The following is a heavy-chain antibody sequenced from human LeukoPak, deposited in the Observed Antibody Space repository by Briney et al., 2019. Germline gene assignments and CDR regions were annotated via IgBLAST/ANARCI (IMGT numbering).Heavy chain of an antibody. V-gene: IGHV3-33*01. Sequence: PGGSLRLSCAASGFTFSSYGMHWVRQAPGKGLEWVAVIWYDGSNKYYADSVKGRFTISRDNSKNTLYLQMNSLRAEDTAVYYCARDQGYGVKGPFDYWGQGTLVTVSS. D-gene: IGHD3-3*01. J-gene: IGHJ4*02. CDR3: ARDQGYGVKGPFDY. CDR1: GFTFSSYG. CDR2: IWYDGSNK.